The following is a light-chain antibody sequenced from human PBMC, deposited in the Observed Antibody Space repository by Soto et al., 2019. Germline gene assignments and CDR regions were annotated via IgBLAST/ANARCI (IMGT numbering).Light chain of an antibody. J-gene: IGKJ5*01. V-gene: IGKV1-9*01. CDR3: QHLNAYPIT. Sequence: IQLTQSPSSLSASVGDRVTITCRASQGVNSYLAWYQQKPGRATKLLIYAASTLQSGVPSRFSGSGSGREFTLSISSLQAEDFATYYCQHLNAYPITFGQGTRLEI. CDR2: AAS. CDR1: QGVNSY.